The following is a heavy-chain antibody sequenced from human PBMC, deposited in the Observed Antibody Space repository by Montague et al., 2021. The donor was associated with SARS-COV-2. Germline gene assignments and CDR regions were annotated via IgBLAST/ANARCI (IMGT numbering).Heavy chain of an antibody. CDR2: IYYSGST. J-gene: IGHJ6*02. CDR3: ARVGRQQLVRLSGMDV. V-gene: IGHV4-39*07. D-gene: IGHD6-13*01. Sequence: SETLSLTCTVSGGSISSSSYYWGWIRQPPGKGLEWIGSIYYSGSTYYNPSLNSRVTISVDTSKNQFSLKLSSTTAADTAVYYCARVGRQQLVRLSGMDVWGQGTTVTVSS. CDR1: GGSISSSSYY.